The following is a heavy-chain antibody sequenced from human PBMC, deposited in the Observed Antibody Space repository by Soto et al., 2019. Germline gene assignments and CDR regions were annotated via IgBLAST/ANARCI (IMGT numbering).Heavy chain of an antibody. V-gene: IGHV4-59*01. J-gene: IGHJ4*02. CDR2: IYYSGST. CDR3: ARNPNSYGFYYFDY. D-gene: IGHD5-18*01. Sequence: SETLSLTCTVSGGSISSYYGSWLRQPPGKGLEWIGYIYYSGSTNYNPSLKSRVTISVDTSKNQFSLKLSSVTAADTAVYYCARNPNSYGFYYFDYWGQGTLVTVSS. CDR1: GGSISSYY.